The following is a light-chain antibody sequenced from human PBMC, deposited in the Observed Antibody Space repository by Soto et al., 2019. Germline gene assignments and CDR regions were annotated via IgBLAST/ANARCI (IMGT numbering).Light chain of an antibody. J-gene: IGLJ2*01. V-gene: IGLV2-14*03. Sequence: QSALTQPASVSGSPGQSLTITCTGTSSDHGGYNFVSWYQQQPGKAPKLILYNVSHRPSGVSNRFSGSESGNSASLTISGLQAADEADYYCSSYTGSSVLFGGGTKLTVL. CDR3: SSYTGSSVL. CDR1: SSDHGGYNF. CDR2: NVS.